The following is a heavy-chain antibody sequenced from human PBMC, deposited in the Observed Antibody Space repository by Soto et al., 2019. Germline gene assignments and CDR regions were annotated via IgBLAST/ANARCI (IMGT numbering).Heavy chain of an antibody. J-gene: IGHJ4*01. D-gene: IGHD2-21*02. CDR1: GFTFDDYA. CDR3: ARGGAYCGGDCSPHYLDY. V-gene: IGHV3-9*01. CDR2: ISWNSGSI. Sequence: GGSLRLSCAASGFTFDDYAMHWVRQAPGKGLEWVSGISWNSGSIGYADSVKGRFTISRDNAKNQFSLKLNSVTTADTAVYSCARGGAYCGGDCSPHYLDYWGHGALVTVSS.